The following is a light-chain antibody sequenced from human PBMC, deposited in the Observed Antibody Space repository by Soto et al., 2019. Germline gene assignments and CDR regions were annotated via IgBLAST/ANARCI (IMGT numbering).Light chain of an antibody. J-gene: IGLJ1*01. CDR3: CSNAGSSTFLYV. V-gene: IGLV2-23*02. CDR1: SSDVGSYNL. CDR2: EVS. Sequence: QSVLTQPASLSGSPGQSITISCTGTSSDVGSYNLVSWYQQHPGKAPKLMIYEVSKRPSGVSNRFSGSKSGNTASLTISGLQAEDEADYYCCSNAGSSTFLYVFGTGTKVTVL.